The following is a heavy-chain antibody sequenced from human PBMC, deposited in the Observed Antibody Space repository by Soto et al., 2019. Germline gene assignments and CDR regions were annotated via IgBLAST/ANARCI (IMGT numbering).Heavy chain of an antibody. CDR1: GFTFSSYG. CDR2: ISYDGSNK. J-gene: IGHJ4*02. CDR3: AKEGDCGGDCYPGGYYFDY. Sequence: SGGSLRLSCAASGFTFSSYGMHWVRQALGKGLEWVAVISYDGSNKYYADSVKGRFTISRDNSKNTLYLQMNSLRAEDTAVYYCAKEGDCGGDCYPGGYYFDYWGQGTLVTVSS. V-gene: IGHV3-30*18. D-gene: IGHD2-21*02.